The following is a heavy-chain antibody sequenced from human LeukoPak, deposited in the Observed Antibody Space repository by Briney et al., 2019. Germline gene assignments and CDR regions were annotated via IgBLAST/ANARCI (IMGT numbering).Heavy chain of an antibody. CDR2: ISGSGSTI. V-gene: IGHV3-11*04. CDR1: GFTFSDYY. J-gene: IGHJ3*02. CDR3: ARDLSTMIDPNAFDI. D-gene: IGHD3-22*01. Sequence: GGSLRLSCAASGFTFSDYYMSWIRQAPGKGLEWVSYISGSGSTIYYADSVKGRFTISRDNAKNSLYLQMNSLRAEDTAVYYCARDLSTMIDPNAFDIWGQGTMVTVSS.